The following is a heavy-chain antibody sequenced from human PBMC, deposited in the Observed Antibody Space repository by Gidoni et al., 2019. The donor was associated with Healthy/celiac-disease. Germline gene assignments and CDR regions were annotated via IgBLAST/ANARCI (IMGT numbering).Heavy chain of an antibody. CDR1: GFTFGDYA. D-gene: IGHD4-17*01. J-gene: IGHJ4*02. Sequence: EVQLVESGGGLVQPGRSLRLSCTASGFTFGDYAMSWVRQAPGKGLGWVGFIRSKAYGGTTEYAASVKGRFTISRDDSKSIAYLQMNSLKTEDTAVYYCTRDMDYGDDYFDYWGQGTLVTVSS. V-gene: IGHV3-49*04. CDR3: TRDMDYGDDYFDY. CDR2: IRSKAYGGTT.